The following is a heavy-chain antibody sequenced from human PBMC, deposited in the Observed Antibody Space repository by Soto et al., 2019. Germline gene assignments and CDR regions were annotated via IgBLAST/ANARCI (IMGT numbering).Heavy chain of an antibody. CDR3: AHGTYGGSGYYWDS. D-gene: IGHD6-19*01. V-gene: IGHV2-5*02. Sequence: SGPTLVNPTETLTLTCSFSGFSPSASGAGVGWIRQPPGKALEWLALIYWDGGERYSPSLKSRLTVTKDTSINHVVLTLTNVDPVDTGTYYCAHGTYGGSGYYWDSWGQGTRVTVSS. J-gene: IGHJ4*02. CDR2: IYWDGGE. CDR1: GFSPSASGAG.